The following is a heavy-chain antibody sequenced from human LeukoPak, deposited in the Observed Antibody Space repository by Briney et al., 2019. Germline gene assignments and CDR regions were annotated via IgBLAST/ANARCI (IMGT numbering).Heavy chain of an antibody. CDR1: GGSISSSSYY. Sequence: PSETLSLTCTVSGGSISSSSYYWGWIRQPPGKGLEWIGSIYYSGSTYYNPSLKSRVTISVDTSKNQFSLKLSSVTAADTAVYYCARLRPGQGRGGKNQPPTGWGQGTLVTVSS. D-gene: IGHD4-23*01. V-gene: IGHV4-39*01. CDR2: IYYSGST. CDR3: ARLRPGQGRGGKNQPPTG. J-gene: IGHJ4*02.